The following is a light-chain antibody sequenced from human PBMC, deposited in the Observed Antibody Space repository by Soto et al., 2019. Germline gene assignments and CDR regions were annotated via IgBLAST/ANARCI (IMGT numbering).Light chain of an antibody. CDR1: QSVSSY. Sequence: EIVLTQSPATLSLSPGERATLSCRASQSVSSYLAWYQQKPGQAPRLLIYDASNRATGIPARFSGSGSGTDITLTISSLEPEDFAVYYCQQPTWTFGQGTKVDI. CDR3: QQPTWT. V-gene: IGKV3-11*01. CDR2: DAS. J-gene: IGKJ1*01.